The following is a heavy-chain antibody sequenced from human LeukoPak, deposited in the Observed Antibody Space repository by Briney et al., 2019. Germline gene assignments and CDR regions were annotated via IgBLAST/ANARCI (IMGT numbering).Heavy chain of an antibody. Sequence: ASVKVSCKVSGYTFTSYGISWVRQAPGQGLEWMGWISAYNGNTNYAQKLQGRATTTTDTSTSTAYMELRSLRSDDTAVYYCARVLGIAAAGHNWFDPWGQGTLVTVSS. CDR1: GYTFTSYG. V-gene: IGHV1-18*01. D-gene: IGHD6-13*01. J-gene: IGHJ5*02. CDR2: ISAYNGNT. CDR3: ARVLGIAAAGHNWFDP.